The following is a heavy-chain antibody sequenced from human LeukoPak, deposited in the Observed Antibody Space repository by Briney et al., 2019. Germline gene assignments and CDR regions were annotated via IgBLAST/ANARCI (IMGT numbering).Heavy chain of an antibody. CDR2: ISSSSSYI. CDR1: GFTFSSYS. D-gene: IGHD4-23*01. Sequence: GGSLRLSCAASGFTFSSYSMNWVRQAPGKGLEWVSSISSSSSYIYYADSVKGRFTISRDNAKNSLYLQMNSLRAEDTAVYYCAATAGYMTTVVTSGTLDYWGQGTLVTVSS. J-gene: IGHJ4*02. CDR3: AATAGYMTTVVTSGTLDY. V-gene: IGHV3-21*01.